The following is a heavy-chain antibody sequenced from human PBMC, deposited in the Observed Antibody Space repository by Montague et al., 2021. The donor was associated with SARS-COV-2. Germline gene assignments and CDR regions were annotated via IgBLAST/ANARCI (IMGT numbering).Heavy chain of an antibody. D-gene: IGHD4-23*01. CDR2: IYDGGAV. V-gene: IGHV4-59*01. Sequence: SETLSLTCTVPGGSITAYYWSWLRQSPGKGLEWIAYIYDGGAVNYNPSLGSRVTISTDTSKNQLSLKLNSVTAADTAVYYCVRVDPDGGPRGAYDIWGQGTVVTVSS. J-gene: IGHJ3*02. CDR1: GGSITAYY. CDR3: VRVDPDGGPRGAYDI.